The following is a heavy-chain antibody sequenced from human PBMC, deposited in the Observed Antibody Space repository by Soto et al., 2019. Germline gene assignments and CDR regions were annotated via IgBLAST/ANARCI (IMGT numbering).Heavy chain of an antibody. Sequence: ASVKVSCKASGYTFTNYAMHWVRQAPGQRLEWMGWINAGNGNTKYSQKFQGRVTITRDTSAGTAYMELSSLRSEDTAVYYCARGERYYYDSSGYFRFDYWGQGTLVTVSS. CDR2: INAGNGNT. CDR3: ARGERYYYDSSGYFRFDY. CDR1: GYTFTNYA. D-gene: IGHD3-22*01. J-gene: IGHJ4*02. V-gene: IGHV1-3*01.